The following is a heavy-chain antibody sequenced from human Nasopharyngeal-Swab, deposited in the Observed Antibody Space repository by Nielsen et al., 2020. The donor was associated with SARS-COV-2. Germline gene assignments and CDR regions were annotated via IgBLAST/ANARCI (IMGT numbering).Heavy chain of an antibody. CDR3: AREGYCSGGSHLLCFYYGMDV. CDR2: INPSGGST. Sequence: ASVKVSCKASGYTFTSYYMHWVRQAPGQGLEWMGIINPSGGSTGYAQKFQGRVTMTRNTSISTAYMELSSLRSEDTAVYYCAREGYCSGGSHLLCFYYGMDVWGQGTTVTVSS. CDR1: GYTFTSYY. J-gene: IGHJ6*02. V-gene: IGHV1-46*01. D-gene: IGHD2-15*01.